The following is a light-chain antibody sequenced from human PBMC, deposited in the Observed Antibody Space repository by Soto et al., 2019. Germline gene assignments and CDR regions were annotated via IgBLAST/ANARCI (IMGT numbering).Light chain of an antibody. CDR1: QSVSSSY. CDR2: GAS. Sequence: EIVLTQSPGTLSLSPGERATLSCRASQSVSSSYLAWYQQKPGQAPRLLIYGASSRATGIPDRFSGSGSGTDFTLTISSLQPEDFASYYCQHSWTFGQGTKLEI. J-gene: IGKJ2*01. V-gene: IGKV3-20*01. CDR3: QHSWT.